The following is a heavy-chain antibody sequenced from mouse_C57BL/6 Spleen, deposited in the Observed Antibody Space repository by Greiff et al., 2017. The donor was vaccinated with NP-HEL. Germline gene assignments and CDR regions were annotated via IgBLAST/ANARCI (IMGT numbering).Heavy chain of an antibody. J-gene: IGHJ1*03. CDR2: IRNKANNHAT. V-gene: IGHV6-6*01. D-gene: IGHD1-1*01. CDR1: GFTFSDAW. CDR3: TRIPSGSSYHWYFAV. Sequence: EVMLVESGGGLVQPGGSMKLSCAASGFTFSDAWMDWVRQSPEKGLEWVAEIRNKANNHATYYDESVKGRFTISRDDSKSSVYLQMNSLRAEDTGIYYCTRIPSGSSYHWYFAVWGTGTTVTVSS.